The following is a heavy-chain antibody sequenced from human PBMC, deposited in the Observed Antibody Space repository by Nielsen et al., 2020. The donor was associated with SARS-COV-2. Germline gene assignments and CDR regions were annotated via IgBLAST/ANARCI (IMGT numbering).Heavy chain of an antibody. CDR3: ARGVSTGYYYYYMDV. V-gene: IGHV4-34*01. CDR1: GGSFSGYY. Sequence: SETLSLTCAVYGGSFSGYYWSWIRQPPGKGLEWIGEINHSGSTNYNPSLKSRVTISVDTSKNQFSLKLSSVTAADTAVYYCARGVSTGYYYYYMDVWGKGTTVTSP. D-gene: IGHD1-1*01. J-gene: IGHJ6*03. CDR2: INHSGST.